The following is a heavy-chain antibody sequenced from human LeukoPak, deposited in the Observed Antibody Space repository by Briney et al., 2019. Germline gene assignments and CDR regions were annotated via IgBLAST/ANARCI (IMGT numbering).Heavy chain of an antibody. CDR3: TRYDSSRFDP. CDR2: IAYDGSRK. J-gene: IGHJ5*02. CDR1: GFTFSGYG. Sequence: GRSLRLSCAGSGFTFSGYGMHWVRQAPGKGLEWVTGIAYDGSRKHYADSVKGRFTISRDNSRNTMNLQMNSLRVEDTAVYHCTRYDSSRFDPWGQGTLVIVSS. V-gene: IGHV3-30*03. D-gene: IGHD3-3*01.